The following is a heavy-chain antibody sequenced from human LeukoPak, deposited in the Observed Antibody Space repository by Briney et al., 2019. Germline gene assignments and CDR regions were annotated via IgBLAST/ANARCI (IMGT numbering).Heavy chain of an antibody. Sequence: GGSLRLSCAASGFTFSSYWMSWVRQAPGKGLEWVANIKQDGSEKYYVDSVKGRFTISRDNAKNSLYLQMNSLRAEDTAVYYCARGLYDSSGYYPTWFDYWGQGTLVTVSS. D-gene: IGHD3-22*01. J-gene: IGHJ4*02. CDR3: ARGLYDSSGYYPTWFDY. CDR2: IKQDGSEK. CDR1: GFTFSSYW. V-gene: IGHV3-7*01.